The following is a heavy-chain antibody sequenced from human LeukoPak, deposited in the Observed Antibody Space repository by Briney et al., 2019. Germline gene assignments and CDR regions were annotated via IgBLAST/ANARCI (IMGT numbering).Heavy chain of an antibody. D-gene: IGHD3-10*01. CDR3: ATGAMVYDF. V-gene: IGHV1-24*01. J-gene: IGHJ4*02. CDR1: GSTLTTIS. Sequence: ASVQVSCTVSGSTLTTISIDWVRQAPGKGLEWMGSLSPRDGETFHAQKFQGRLTMTADTPTETAYMELSTLESGDTALYYCATGAMVYDFWGQGTLVTVSS. CDR2: LSPRDGET.